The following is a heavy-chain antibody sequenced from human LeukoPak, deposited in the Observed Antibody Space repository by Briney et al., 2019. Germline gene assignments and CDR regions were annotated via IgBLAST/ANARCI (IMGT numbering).Heavy chain of an antibody. D-gene: IGHD4-23*01. CDR1: GGTLSSYS. Sequence: SVKVSCKASGGTLSSYSISWVRQAPGQGREWMGGIFPIFGSANFAQKFQGRVTITADDSTNTAYMELSSLRSEDTAFYYCARGLSRWSTPTSSYYYRMDVWGQGTTVVVSS. J-gene: IGHJ6*02. CDR3: ARGLSRWSTPTSSYYYRMDV. V-gene: IGHV1-69*13. CDR2: IFPIFGSA.